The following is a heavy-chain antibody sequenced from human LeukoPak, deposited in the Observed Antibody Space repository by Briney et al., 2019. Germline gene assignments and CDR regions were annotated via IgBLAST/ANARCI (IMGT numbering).Heavy chain of an antibody. CDR3: ARATMVRGDDDDFDI. J-gene: IGHJ3*02. D-gene: IGHD3-10*01. Sequence: GASVKVSCKASGYTFTSYYMHWVRQAPGQGLEWMGIINPSGGSTSYAHKFQGRVTMTRDTSTSTVYMELSSLRSEDTAVYYCARATMVRGDDDDFDIWGQGTMVTVSS. V-gene: IGHV1-46*01. CDR2: INPSGGST. CDR1: GYTFTSYY.